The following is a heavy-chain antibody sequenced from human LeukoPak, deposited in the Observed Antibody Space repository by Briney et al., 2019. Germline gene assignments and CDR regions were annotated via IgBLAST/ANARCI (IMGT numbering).Heavy chain of an antibody. CDR3: ARVGIAAATGDYYGMDV. D-gene: IGHD6-13*01. V-gene: IGHV4-59*01. J-gene: IGHJ6*02. Sequence: SETLSLTCTVSGGSISSYYWSWIRQPPGKGLEWIGYIYYSGSTNYNPSLKSRVTISVDTSKNQFSLKLSSATAADTAVYYCARVGIAAATGDYYGMDVWGQGTTVTVSS. CDR1: GGSISSYY. CDR2: IYYSGST.